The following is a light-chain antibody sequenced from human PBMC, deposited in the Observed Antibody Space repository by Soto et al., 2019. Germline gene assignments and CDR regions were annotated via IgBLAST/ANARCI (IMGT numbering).Light chain of an antibody. V-gene: IGLV2-8*01. CDR3: NSYSGSKNFGV. J-gene: IGLJ3*02. CDR1: SSDVVAYNY. Sequence: QSALTQPPSASGSPGQSVTISCTGTSSDVVAYNYVSWYQQHPGKAPKLIIYEVTKRPSGVPDRFSGYKYGNTASLTVSGLQAEDESDYYCNSYSGSKNFGVFGGGSKLTVL. CDR2: EVT.